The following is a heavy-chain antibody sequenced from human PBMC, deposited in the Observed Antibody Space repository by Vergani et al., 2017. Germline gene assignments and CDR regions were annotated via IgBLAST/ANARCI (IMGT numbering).Heavy chain of an antibody. Sequence: EVQLVPSGAEVKTPGASLKISCKGSGYIFTSYWIGWVRQMPGKGLEWMGIIYPGDSDTRYSPSFQGQVTLSADKSIGTAYPQWRSLKASDTAMYYCARQGYDGPNDAFDIWGQGTMVTVSS. V-gene: IGHV5-51*01. CDR2: IYPGDSDT. D-gene: IGHD5-12*01. CDR3: ARQGYDGPNDAFDI. CDR1: GYIFTSYW. J-gene: IGHJ3*02.